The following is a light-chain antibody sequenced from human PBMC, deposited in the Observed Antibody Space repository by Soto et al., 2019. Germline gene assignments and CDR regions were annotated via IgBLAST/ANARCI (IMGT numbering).Light chain of an antibody. CDR2: GAS. CDR1: QSVSGN. CDR3: QQYNNWFSIT. V-gene: IGKV3-15*01. J-gene: IGKJ5*01. Sequence: EIVMTQSPATLSVSPGERATLSCRASQSVSGNLAWYQQKPGQAPRLLIYGASTRANGIPARFSGSGSGTEFTLTISSLQSEAFAVYYCQQYNNWFSITFGQGTRLESK.